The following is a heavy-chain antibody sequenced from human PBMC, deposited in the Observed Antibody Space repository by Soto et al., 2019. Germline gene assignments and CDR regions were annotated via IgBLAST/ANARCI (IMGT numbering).Heavy chain of an antibody. J-gene: IGHJ5*02. CDR3: ARRATVTKMPGWFDP. CDR2: IIPIFGTA. Sequence: QVQLVQSGAEVKKPGSSVKVSCKASGGTFSSYAISWVRQAPGQGLEWMGGIIPIFGTANYAQKFQGRVTITADESTSAAYRELSSLRSEDTAVYYCARRATVTKMPGWFDPWGQGTLVTVSS. D-gene: IGHD4-17*01. CDR1: GGTFSSYA. V-gene: IGHV1-69*12.